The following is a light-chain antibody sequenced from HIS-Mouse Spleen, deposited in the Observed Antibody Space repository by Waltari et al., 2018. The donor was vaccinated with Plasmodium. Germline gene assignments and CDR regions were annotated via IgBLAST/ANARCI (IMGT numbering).Light chain of an antibody. CDR3: YSTDSSGNHRV. J-gene: IGLJ3*02. Sequence: SYELTQPPSVSVSPGKPARIPCSGDALPKKYAYWYQQKSGQAPVLVIYEDSKRPSGIPERFSGSSSGTMATLTISGAQVEDEADYYCYSTDSSGNHRVFGGGTKLTVL. CDR1: ALPKKY. V-gene: IGLV3-10*01. CDR2: EDS.